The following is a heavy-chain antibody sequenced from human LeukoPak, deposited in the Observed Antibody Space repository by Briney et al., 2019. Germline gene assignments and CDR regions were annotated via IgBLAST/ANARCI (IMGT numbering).Heavy chain of an antibody. V-gene: IGHV4-30-4*08. D-gene: IGHD2-2*01. J-gene: IGHJ4*02. CDR3: ARGIPCAMD. Sequence: SETLSLTCTVSGGSITNYYWTWIRQPPGKGLEWIGYIYYSGSTYYNPSLKSRVTISVDTSKNQFSLKLSSVTAADTAVYYCARGIPCAMDWGQGTLVTVSS. CDR1: GGSITNYY. CDR2: IYYSGST.